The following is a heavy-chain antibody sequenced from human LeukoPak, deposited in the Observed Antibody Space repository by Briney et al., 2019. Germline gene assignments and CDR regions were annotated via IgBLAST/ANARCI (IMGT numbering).Heavy chain of an antibody. V-gene: IGHV3-23*01. CDR1: VFTFSSYG. J-gene: IGHJ4*02. CDR3: AKESLRVVPSATFDY. D-gene: IGHD2-2*01. Sequence: VGTLRVSCAAPVFTFSSYGMRWVRQAPGEGLGWVSAISGSGGSTYYADSVKGRFTISRDNSKNTLYLQMHSLRAEDTAVYYCAKESLRVVPSATFDYWGQGTLVTVSS. CDR2: ISGSGGST.